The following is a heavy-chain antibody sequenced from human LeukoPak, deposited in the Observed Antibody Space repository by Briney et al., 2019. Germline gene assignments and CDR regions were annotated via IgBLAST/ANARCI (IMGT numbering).Heavy chain of an antibody. V-gene: IGHV3-33*01. CDR1: GFPFSSYG. CDR3: ARDLSAAFDF. J-gene: IGHJ4*02. Sequence: PGTSLRLSCAASGFPFSSYGMHWVRQAPGKGLEWVARLVYDARSDYANCVKGRFSISRDDSKNTLFLDMSNLRVEDTALYYCARDLSAAFDFWGQGVLVTVSS. CDR2: LVYDARS. D-gene: IGHD6-19*01.